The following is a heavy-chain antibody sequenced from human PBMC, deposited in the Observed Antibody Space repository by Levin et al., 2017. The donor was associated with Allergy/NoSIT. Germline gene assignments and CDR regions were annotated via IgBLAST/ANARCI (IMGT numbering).Heavy chain of an antibody. CDR3: ARDNIGLPDAFDI. V-gene: IGHV3-9*01. CDR1: GFTFDDYA. Sequence: SLKISCAASGFTFDDYAMHWVRQAPGKGLEWVSGISWNSGNIGYADSVKGRFTISRDNAKNSLYLQMNSLRTEDTALYYCARDNIGLPDAFDIWGQGTMVIVSS. CDR2: ISWNSGNI. D-gene: IGHD3-10*01. J-gene: IGHJ3*02.